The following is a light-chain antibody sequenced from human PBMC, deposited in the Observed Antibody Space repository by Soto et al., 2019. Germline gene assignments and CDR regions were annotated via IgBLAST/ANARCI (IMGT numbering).Light chain of an antibody. CDR3: CSYAGSSTWV. J-gene: IGLJ3*02. CDR1: SSDVGGYQY. V-gene: IGLV2-11*01. Sequence: QSALTQPRSVSGSPGQSVTISCTGASSDVGGYQYVSWYQQHPGKAPKLMIYDVNKRPSRIPDRFAGSRSANTASLTISGLQAEDDADYYCCSYAGSSTWVFGGGTQLTVL. CDR2: DVN.